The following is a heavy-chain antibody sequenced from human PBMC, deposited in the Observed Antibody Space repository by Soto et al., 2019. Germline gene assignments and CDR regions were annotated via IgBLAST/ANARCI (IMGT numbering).Heavy chain of an antibody. J-gene: IGHJ5*02. CDR2: IIPIFGTA. V-gene: IGHV1-69*13. Sequence: GASVKVSCKASGGTFSSYAISWLRQAPGQGLEWMGGIIPIFGTANYAQKFQGRVTITADESTSTAYMELSSLRSEDTAVYYCARETARLTYNWFDPWGQGTLVTVSS. CDR1: GGTFSSYA. D-gene: IGHD6-6*01. CDR3: ARETARLTYNWFDP.